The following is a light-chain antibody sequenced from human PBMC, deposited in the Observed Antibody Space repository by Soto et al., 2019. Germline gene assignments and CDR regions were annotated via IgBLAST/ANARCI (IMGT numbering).Light chain of an antibody. CDR3: QQFNTYSRT. Sequence: DIQMTQSPSTLSASVGDRVTTTCRASQSIVNWLAWYQQKPGKAPKLLIYKASTLQSGVPSRFSGSGSGTEVTLTISSLQPDDFATYYCQQFNTYSRTFGQGTKVDIK. CDR2: KAS. J-gene: IGKJ1*01. V-gene: IGKV1-5*03. CDR1: QSIVNW.